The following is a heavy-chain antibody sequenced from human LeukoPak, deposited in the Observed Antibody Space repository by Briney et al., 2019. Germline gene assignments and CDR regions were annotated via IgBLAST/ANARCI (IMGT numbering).Heavy chain of an antibody. Sequence: GGYLRLSCAASGFTFSSYAMSWVRQAPGKGLEWVSAISGSGGSTYYADSVKGRFTISRDNSKNTLYLQMNSLRAEDTAVYYCAKSFGIVVVPAATRGAFDIWGQGTMVTVSS. CDR2: ISGSGGST. CDR1: GFTFSSYA. CDR3: AKSFGIVVVPAATRGAFDI. D-gene: IGHD2-2*01. J-gene: IGHJ3*02. V-gene: IGHV3-23*01.